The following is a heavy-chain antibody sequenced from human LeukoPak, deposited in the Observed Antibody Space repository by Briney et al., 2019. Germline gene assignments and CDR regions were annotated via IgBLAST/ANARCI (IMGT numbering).Heavy chain of an antibody. CDR3: ARADFIDAGPYVIAP. CDR1: GYTFTDYY. V-gene: IGHV1-2*02. CDR2: INTKTGRT. J-gene: IGHJ5*02. Sequence: ASVRVSCKTSGYTFTDYYIHWVRQAPGQGLDWMGWINTKTGRTSFARTFQGRVTLTRDPSITTVYMDMAWLTSDDTAIYFCARADFIDAGPYVIAPWGQGTLVTVSS. D-gene: IGHD3-3*01.